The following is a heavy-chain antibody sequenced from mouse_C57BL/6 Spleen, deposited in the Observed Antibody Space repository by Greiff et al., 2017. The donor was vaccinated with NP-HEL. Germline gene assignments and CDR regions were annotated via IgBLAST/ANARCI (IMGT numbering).Heavy chain of an antibody. Sequence: VQLQQSGAELVKPGASVKISCKASGYAFSSYWMNWVKQRPGKGLEWIGQIYPGDGDTNYNGKFKGKATLTADKSSSTAYMQLSSLTSEDSAVYFCARCGYDGDYFDYWGQGTTLTVSS. V-gene: IGHV1-80*01. CDR3: ARCGYDGDYFDY. CDR2: IYPGDGDT. D-gene: IGHD2-2*01. J-gene: IGHJ2*01. CDR1: GYAFSSYW.